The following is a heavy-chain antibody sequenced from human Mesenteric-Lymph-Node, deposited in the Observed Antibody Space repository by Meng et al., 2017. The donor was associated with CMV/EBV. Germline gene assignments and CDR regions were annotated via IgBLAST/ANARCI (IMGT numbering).Heavy chain of an antibody. D-gene: IGHD6-13*01. CDR1: GFTFSSYA. Sequence: GGSLRLSCAVSGFTFSSYAMSWVRQAPGKGLEWVSLISVSVSGGSTYYADSVKGRFTISRDNAKNTLYLQMNSLRAEDTAVYYCARAPIAGLCYFDYWGQGTLVTVSS. V-gene: IGHV3-23*01. CDR3: ARAPIAGLCYFDY. J-gene: IGHJ4*02. CDR2: ISVSVSGGST.